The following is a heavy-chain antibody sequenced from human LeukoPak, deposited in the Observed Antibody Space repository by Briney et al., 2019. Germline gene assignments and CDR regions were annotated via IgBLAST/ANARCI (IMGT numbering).Heavy chain of an antibody. Sequence: ASVKVSCKASGYTFTSYDISWVRQATGQGLEWMGWMNPNSDNTGYAQKFQGRVTMTRNTSISTAYMELSSLRSEDTAVYARAYTAVVLDYWGQGTLVTVSS. CDR2: MNPNSDNT. CDR3: AYTAVVLDY. V-gene: IGHV1-8*01. CDR1: GYTFTSYD. J-gene: IGHJ4*02. D-gene: IGHD5-18*01.